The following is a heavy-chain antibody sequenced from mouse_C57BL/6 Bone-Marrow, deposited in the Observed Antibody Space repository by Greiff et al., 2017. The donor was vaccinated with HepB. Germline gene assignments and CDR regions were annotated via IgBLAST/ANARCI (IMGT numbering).Heavy chain of an antibody. J-gene: IGHJ1*03. CDR1: GYTFTSYW. V-gene: IGHV1-50*01. Sequence: QVQLQQPGAELVKPGASVKLSCKASGYTFTSYWMQWVKQRPGQGLEWIGEIDPSNSYTNYNQKFKGKATLTVDKSSSTAYMQLSSLTSEDSAVYYCARTTPKDCGNSYNWYFDVWGTGTTVTVSS. CDR3: ARTTPKDCGNSYNWYFDV. D-gene: IGHD1-1*01. CDR2: IDPSNSYT.